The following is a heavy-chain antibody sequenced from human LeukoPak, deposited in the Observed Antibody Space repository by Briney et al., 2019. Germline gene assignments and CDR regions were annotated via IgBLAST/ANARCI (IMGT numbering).Heavy chain of an antibody. CDR3: ARLSTTVTSFDY. CDR1: GGSISSGDYY. V-gene: IGHV4-31*03. CDR2: IYYSGST. J-gene: IGHJ4*02. D-gene: IGHD4-17*01. Sequence: EPSETLSLTCTVSGGSISSGDYYWSWIRQPPGKGLEWIGYIYYSGSTYYNPSLKSRVTISVDTSKNQFSLKLSSVTAADTAVYYCARLSTTVTSFDYWGQGTLVTVSS.